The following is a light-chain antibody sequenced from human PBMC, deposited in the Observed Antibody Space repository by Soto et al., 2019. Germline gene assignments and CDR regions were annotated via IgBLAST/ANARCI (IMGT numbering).Light chain of an antibody. CDR3: QQYNTYERT. CDR1: QSISTW. CDR2: DAS. Sequence: DIQMTQSPSTLSASVGDRVTITCRASQSISTWLAWYQQKPGKAPKLQIYDASVLESGVPSRFSGSGSGTEFTLTISILQPDDFASYYCQQYNTYERTFGQGTKVEIK. J-gene: IGKJ1*01. V-gene: IGKV1-5*01.